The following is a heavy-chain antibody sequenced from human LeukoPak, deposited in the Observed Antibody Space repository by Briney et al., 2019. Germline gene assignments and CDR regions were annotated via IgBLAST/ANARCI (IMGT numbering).Heavy chain of an antibody. V-gene: IGHV3-48*03. CDR1: GFTFSSYE. J-gene: IGHJ4*02. CDR2: ISSGSTI. D-gene: IGHD6-19*01. Sequence: GSLRLSCAASGFTFSSYEMNWVRQAPGKGLEWVSYISSGSTIYDADSVKGRFTISRDNAKNSLYLQMNSLRAEDTAVYYCARESIAVAGAPFDYRGQGTLVTVSS. CDR3: ARESIAVAGAPFDY.